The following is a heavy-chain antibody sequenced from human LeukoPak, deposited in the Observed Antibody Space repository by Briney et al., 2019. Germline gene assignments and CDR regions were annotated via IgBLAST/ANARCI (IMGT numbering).Heavy chain of an antibody. CDR3: AGDGGYDY. CDR1: GGSISSGDYY. Sequence: SQTLSLTCTVSGGSISSGDYYWSWIRQPPGKGLEWIGYIYHSGSTYYNPSLKSRVAISIDTSKNQFSLKLSSVTAADTAVYYCAGDGGYDYWGQGTLVTVSS. CDR2: IYHSGST. J-gene: IGHJ4*02. V-gene: IGHV4-30-4*01. D-gene: IGHD5-12*01.